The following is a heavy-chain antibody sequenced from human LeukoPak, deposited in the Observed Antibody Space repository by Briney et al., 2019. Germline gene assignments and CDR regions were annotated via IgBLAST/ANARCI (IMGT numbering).Heavy chain of an antibody. CDR1: GFTFSTYG. V-gene: IGHV3-30*02. D-gene: IGHD6-19*01. CDR3: ARDPPTITLAGNGNDY. CDR2: IRYDGRNK. J-gene: IGHJ4*02. Sequence: GGSLRLSCAASGFTFSTYGMHWVRQAPGKGLEWVAFIRYDGRNKYYADSVKGRFTISRDNSKNTLCLQMNSLRAEDTAVYYCARDPPTITLAGNGNDYWGQGTLVTVSS.